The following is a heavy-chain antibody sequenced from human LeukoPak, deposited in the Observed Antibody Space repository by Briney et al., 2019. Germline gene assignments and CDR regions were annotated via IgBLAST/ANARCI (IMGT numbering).Heavy chain of an antibody. J-gene: IGHJ4*02. CDR2: IYPGDSDT. CDR1: GYSFTSYC. CDR3: ARGPGSSTLSSYFDY. V-gene: IGHV5-51*01. Sequence: GESLKISCKGSGYSFTSYCIGWVRQMPGKGLEWMGIIYPGDSDTRYSPSFQGQVTISADKSISTAYLQWSSLKASDTPMYYCARGPGSSTLSSYFDYWGQGTLVTVSS. D-gene: IGHD6-6*01.